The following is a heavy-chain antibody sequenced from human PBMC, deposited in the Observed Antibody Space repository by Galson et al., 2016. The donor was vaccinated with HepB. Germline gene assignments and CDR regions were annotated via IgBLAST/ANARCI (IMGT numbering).Heavy chain of an antibody. CDR2: IIPMFGTG. Sequence: SVKVSCKASGGPFRGNGINWVRQAPGQGLEWMGGIIPMFGTGNYAQKFQGRVTITADESTRTGYMELISLRSEDTAVYYCARAVAGNDYFDNWGQGTLLIVSS. CDR1: GGPFRGNG. D-gene: IGHD6-19*01. V-gene: IGHV1-69*13. CDR3: ARAVAGNDYFDN. J-gene: IGHJ4*02.